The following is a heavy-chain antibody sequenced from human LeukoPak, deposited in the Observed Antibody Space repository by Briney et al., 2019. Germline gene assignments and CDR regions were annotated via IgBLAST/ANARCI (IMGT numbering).Heavy chain of an antibody. CDR2: IYHSGRT. CDR1: GGSIISSNW. D-gene: IGHD2-15*01. CDR3: ARDLEGAAPFDY. V-gene: IGHV4-4*02. J-gene: IGHJ4*02. Sequence: SETLSLTCAVSGGSIISSNWWSWVRQPPGEGLEWIGEIYHSGRTNYNPSLMSRVTISVDKFKNQFSLKLRSVTAADTAVYYCARDLEGAAPFDYWGQGTLVTVSS.